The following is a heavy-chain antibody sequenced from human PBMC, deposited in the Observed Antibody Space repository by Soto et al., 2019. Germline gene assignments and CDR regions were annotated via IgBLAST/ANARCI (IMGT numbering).Heavy chain of an antibody. CDR3: TRRSCSTTSCRGWFDP. Sequence: SLRLSCTASGLSCGDYSRSWFRQAPGKGLEWVGFIRSKAYGGTTEYAASVKGRFTISRDDSKSIAYLQMNSLKTEDTAVYYRTRRSCSTTSCRGWFDPCGQGTLVTVSS. V-gene: IGHV3-49*03. D-gene: IGHD2-2*01. CDR2: IRSKAYGGTT. J-gene: IGHJ5*02. CDR1: GLSCGDYS.